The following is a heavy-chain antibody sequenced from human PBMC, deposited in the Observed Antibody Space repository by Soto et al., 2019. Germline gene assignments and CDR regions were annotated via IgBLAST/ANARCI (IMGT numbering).Heavy chain of an antibody. CDR2: ISGSGGST. V-gene: IGHV3-23*01. D-gene: IGHD6-6*01. J-gene: IGHJ4*02. Sequence: GESLKISCAASGFTFSSYAMSWVRQAPGKGLEWVSAISGSGGSTYYADSVKGRFTISRDNSKNTLYLQMNSLRAEDTAVYYCAKVIAARDYWGQGTLVTVSS. CDR3: AKVIAARDY. CDR1: GFTFSSYA.